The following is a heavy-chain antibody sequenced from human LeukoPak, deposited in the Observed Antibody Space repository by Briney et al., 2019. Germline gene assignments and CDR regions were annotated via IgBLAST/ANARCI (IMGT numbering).Heavy chain of an antibody. D-gene: IGHD1-26*01. V-gene: IGHV4-61*02. Sequence: SQTLSLTCTVSGGSISSGNYYWSWILQPAGKRLEWIGRIHASGSTNYNPSLKSRVTISVDTSKNQFSLNLSSVTAADTAVYYCAGSYRLDYWGQGTLVTVSS. J-gene: IGHJ4*02. CDR2: IHASGST. CDR3: AGSYRLDY. CDR1: GGSISSGNYY.